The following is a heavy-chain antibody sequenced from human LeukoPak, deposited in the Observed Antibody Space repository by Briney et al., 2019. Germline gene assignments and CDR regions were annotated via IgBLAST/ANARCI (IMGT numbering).Heavy chain of an antibody. CDR2: FHYGGST. Sequence: SETLSLTCSVFGGPVTSVSHFWGWIRQPPGKGLEWIGNFHYGGSTYYNPPLESRVTIAVDTSKNQFSLELNSVTAADTAVYYCARRTFGSSRSDYWGQGTLVTVSS. CDR3: ARRTFGSSRSDY. CDR1: GGPVTSVSHF. D-gene: IGHD6-19*01. V-gene: IGHV4-39*01. J-gene: IGHJ4*02.